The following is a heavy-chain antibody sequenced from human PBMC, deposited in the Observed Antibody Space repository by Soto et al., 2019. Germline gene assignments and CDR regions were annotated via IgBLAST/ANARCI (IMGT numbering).Heavy chain of an antibody. CDR2: IHYSGYT. CDR1: GGYISSSSYY. D-gene: IGHD1-1*01. Sequence: SENPSLTCTVSGGYISSSSYYWGWIRQPPGKWLELIGSIHYSGYTYYNPSLKSRVTISVDTSKNQFSLKLSSVTAADTVVYYCARDGLTTGTSIDAFDIWGQGTMVT. CDR3: ARDGLTTGTSIDAFDI. V-gene: IGHV4-39*07. J-gene: IGHJ3*02.